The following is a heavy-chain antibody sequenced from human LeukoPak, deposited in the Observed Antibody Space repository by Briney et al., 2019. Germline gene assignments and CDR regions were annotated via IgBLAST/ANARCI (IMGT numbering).Heavy chain of an antibody. Sequence: ASVKVSCKASGYTFTSYYMHWVRQAPGRGLEWMGIIDPSGGSTTYAQKFQGRATMTRDTSTGTVYMELSSLRSEDTAVYYCAREQYYSDSSGYTTLFDYWGQGTLVTVSS. D-gene: IGHD3-22*01. CDR1: GYTFTSYY. J-gene: IGHJ4*02. V-gene: IGHV1-46*01. CDR3: AREQYYSDSSGYTTLFDY. CDR2: IDPSGGST.